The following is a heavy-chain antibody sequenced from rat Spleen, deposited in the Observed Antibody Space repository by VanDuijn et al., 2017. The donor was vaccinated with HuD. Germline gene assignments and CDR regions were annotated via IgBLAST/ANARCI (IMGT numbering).Heavy chain of an antibody. CDR1: GFTFSNYY. Sequence: EVQLVETGGGLVQPGRSLKLSCVASGFTFSNYYMSWVRQAPTRGLEWVASIKYEGDSIYYRDSVKGRFTISRDNAKSSLYLQMDSLRSEDTATYYCTRDRILRSTGFDYWGQGVMVTVSS. J-gene: IGHJ2*01. CDR3: TRDRILRSTGFDY. D-gene: IGHD1-6*01. CDR2: IKYEGDSI. V-gene: IGHV5-20*01.